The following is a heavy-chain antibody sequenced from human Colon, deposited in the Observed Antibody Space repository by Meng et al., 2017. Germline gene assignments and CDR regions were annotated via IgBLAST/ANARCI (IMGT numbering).Heavy chain of an antibody. D-gene: IGHD2-15*01. CDR1: GAFVSSTSYW. Sequence: GQLKGARARVVRSPEPLSLCCALAGAFVSSTSYWWWWMRHTPGKRVECIGYVYYTGTAYYTSLLKSRVTTSVETSKHFFSIIQSAVTAADTAEYYCAGGRGRYSSIDFWGQGTLVTVSS. CDR3: AGGRGRYSSIDF. J-gene: IGHJ4*02. V-gene: IGHV4-61*03. CDR2: VYYTGTA.